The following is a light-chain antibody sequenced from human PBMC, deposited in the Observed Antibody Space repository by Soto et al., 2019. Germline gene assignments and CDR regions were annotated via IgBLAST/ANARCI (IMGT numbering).Light chain of an antibody. J-gene: IGLJ1*01. V-gene: IGLV2-23*02. Sequence: QSVLTQPASVSGSPGQSITISCTGTSSDVGSYNYVSWFQHHPGKAPKLIIYEVNKRPSGISDRFSGSKSGNTASLTISGLQAEDEADYYCCSYAGTTISYVFGTVTKVAVL. CDR2: EVN. CDR1: SSDVGSYNY. CDR3: CSYAGTTISYV.